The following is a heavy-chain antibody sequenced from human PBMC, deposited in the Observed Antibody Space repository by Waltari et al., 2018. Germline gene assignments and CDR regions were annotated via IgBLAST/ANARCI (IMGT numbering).Heavy chain of an antibody. D-gene: IGHD5-18*01. Sequence: EVQLAESGGGVVRPGGSLRLSWAASGFTFDDHGLSWVRQAPGKGLEWVSGINWNGDAIGYVDSVKGRFTISRDNAKNSLYLQMNSLRAEDTALYHCARVLTKQVMGGYSDYDYWGQGTLVTVSS. V-gene: IGHV3-20*01. CDR1: GFTFDDHG. CDR2: INWNGDAI. J-gene: IGHJ4*02. CDR3: ARVLTKQVMGGYSDYDY.